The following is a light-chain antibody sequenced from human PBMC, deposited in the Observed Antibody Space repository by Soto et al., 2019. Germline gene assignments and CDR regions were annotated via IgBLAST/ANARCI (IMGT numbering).Light chain of an antibody. Sequence: EIVMTQSPATLSVSPGERATLCCRASQSVSSNLAWYQQKPGQAPRLLIYGASTRATGIPARFSGSGSGTEFTLTISSLQSEDFAVYYCQQYNNWSKTFGQGTKVEIK. J-gene: IGKJ1*01. CDR1: QSVSSN. CDR2: GAS. V-gene: IGKV3-15*01. CDR3: QQYNNWSKT.